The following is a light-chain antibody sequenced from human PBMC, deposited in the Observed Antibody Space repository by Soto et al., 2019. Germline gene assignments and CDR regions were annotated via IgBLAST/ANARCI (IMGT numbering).Light chain of an antibody. CDR2: AAS. Sequence: DIQMTQSPSSLSASVGDRVTITCRASQTISSYLNWYQQSPGKAPKLLIYAASSLQSGLPSRFSGSGSGTDFTLTISSLQPEDFATYYCQQSSNIPYTFGQGTKLEIK. CDR3: QQSSNIPYT. J-gene: IGKJ2*01. CDR1: QTISSY. V-gene: IGKV1-39*01.